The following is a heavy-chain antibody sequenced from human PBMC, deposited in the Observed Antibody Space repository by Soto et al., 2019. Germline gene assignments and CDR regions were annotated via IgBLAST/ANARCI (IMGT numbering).Heavy chain of an antibody. V-gene: IGHV3-53*01. D-gene: IGHD6-19*01. J-gene: IGHJ4*02. CDR3: VQTTGWPGFDF. CDR2: IYGGGTT. Sequence: EVQLVESGGGLIQPGGALRLSCAASGFAVSSKYMTWVRQAPEKGLEWVSVIYGGGTTYYADSVQGRFTVSRDTSKNTLYLQMNSLIAADTAVYYCVQTTGWPGFDFWGQGTLVTVSS. CDR1: GFAVSSKY.